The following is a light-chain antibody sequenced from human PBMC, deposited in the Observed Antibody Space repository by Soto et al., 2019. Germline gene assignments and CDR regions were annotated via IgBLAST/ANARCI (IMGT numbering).Light chain of an antibody. Sequence: EIVMTQSPATLSLSPGERATLSCRASQSVSSNVAWYQQIPGQTPRLLIYGASTRATGIPVRFSGSGSGTEFTLTISGLQSEDFAVYYCHQYDDGPYTFGQGTKVEI. V-gene: IGKV3-15*01. CDR2: GAS. J-gene: IGKJ2*01. CDR1: QSVSSN. CDR3: HQYDDGPYT.